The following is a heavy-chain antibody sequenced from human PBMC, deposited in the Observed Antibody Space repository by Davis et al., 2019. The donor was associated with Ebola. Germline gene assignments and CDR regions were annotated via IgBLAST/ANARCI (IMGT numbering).Heavy chain of an antibody. J-gene: IGHJ4*02. CDR3: ARDQYYYDSSGSALDY. V-gene: IGHV3-30-3*01. CDR2: ISYDGSNK. D-gene: IGHD3-22*01. CDR1: GFTFSSYA. Sequence: PGGSLRLSCAASGFTFSSYAMHWVRQAPGKGLEWVAVISYDGSNKYYADSVKGRFTISRDNAKNSLYLQMNSLRAEDTAVYYCARDQYYYDSSGSALDYWGQGTLVTVSS.